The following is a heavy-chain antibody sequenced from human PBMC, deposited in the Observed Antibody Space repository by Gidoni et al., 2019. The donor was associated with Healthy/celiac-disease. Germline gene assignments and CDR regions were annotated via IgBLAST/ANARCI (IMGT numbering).Heavy chain of an antibody. J-gene: IGHJ6*02. Sequence: EVQLVESGGGLVQPGRSLRLSCPASGFTFDSSAMHWVRQAPGKGLEWVSGIRWNSGSIGYADSVKGRFTISRDNAKNSLYLQMNSLRAEDTALYYCAKESSSSMILFYYGMDVWGQGTTVTVSS. CDR2: IRWNSGSI. V-gene: IGHV3-9*01. CDR3: AKESSSSMILFYYGMDV. CDR1: GFTFDSSA. D-gene: IGHD6-6*01.